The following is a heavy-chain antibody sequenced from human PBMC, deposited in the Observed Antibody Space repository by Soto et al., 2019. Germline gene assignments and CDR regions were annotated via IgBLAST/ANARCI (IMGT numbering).Heavy chain of an antibody. CDR2: IYYSGST. D-gene: IGHD6-6*01. V-gene: IGHV4-61*01. CDR3: ARRGYGWQLAHKNNYYYYMDV. CDR1: GGSVSSCSYY. J-gene: IGHJ6*03. Sequence: SETLSLTCPVSGGSVSSCSYYWSWFRQHPGKDMKWFGYIYYSGSTYYNPSLKSRVTISVDTSKNQFSLKLSSVTAADTAVYYCARRGYGWQLAHKNNYYYYMDVWGKGTTVTVSS.